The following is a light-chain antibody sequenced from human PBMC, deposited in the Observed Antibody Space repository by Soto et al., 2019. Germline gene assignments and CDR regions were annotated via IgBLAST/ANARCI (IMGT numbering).Light chain of an antibody. Sequence: QSVLSQPRSVSGSPGQSVTVSCTGTSSDVGTFNYVSWYQLHPGEAPKLIIYDVTERPSGVPDRFSGSRSGNTAYLTISGLQAEDEADYHCCAYAVSSALLFGGGTKLTVL. V-gene: IGLV2-11*01. J-gene: IGLJ2*01. CDR2: DVT. CDR3: CAYAVSSALL. CDR1: SSDVGTFNY.